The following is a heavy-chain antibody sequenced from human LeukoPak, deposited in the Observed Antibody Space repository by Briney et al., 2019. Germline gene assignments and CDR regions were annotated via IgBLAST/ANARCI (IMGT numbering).Heavy chain of an antibody. V-gene: IGHV3-7*03. J-gene: IGHJ5*02. CDR2: IKQDESEK. CDR3: AKDWRKGIVVVPAANRFDP. CDR1: GFTFSSYW. D-gene: IGHD2-2*01. Sequence: GGSLRLSCAASGFTFSSYWMNWVRQAPGKGLEWVANIKQDESEKYYVDSVKGRFTISRDNSKNTLYLQMNSLRAEDTAVYYCAKDWRKGIVVVPAANRFDPWGQGTLVTVSS.